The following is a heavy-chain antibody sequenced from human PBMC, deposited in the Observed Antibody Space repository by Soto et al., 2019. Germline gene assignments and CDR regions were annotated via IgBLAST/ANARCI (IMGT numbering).Heavy chain of an antibody. CDR1: GFTFSGSA. CDR2: IRSKANSYAT. V-gene: IGHV3-73*01. Sequence: PGGSLRLSCAASGFTFSGSAMHWVRQASGKGLEWVGRIRSKANSYATAYAASVKGRFTISRDDSKNTAYLQMNSLKTEDTAVYYCTRRSLRYSGYEIPLHDAFDIWGQGTMVTVSS. CDR3: TRRSLRYSGYEIPLHDAFDI. J-gene: IGHJ3*02. D-gene: IGHD5-12*01.